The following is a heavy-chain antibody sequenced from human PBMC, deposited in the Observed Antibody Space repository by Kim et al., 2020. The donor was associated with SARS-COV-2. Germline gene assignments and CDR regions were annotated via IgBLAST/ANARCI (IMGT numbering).Heavy chain of an antibody. D-gene: IGHD4-17*01. V-gene: IGHV4-59*13. CDR3: ARYGPGDYGGGWDWFDP. CDR2: IYYSGST. J-gene: IGHJ5*02. CDR1: GGSISSYY. Sequence: SETLSLTCTVSGGSISSYYWSWIRQPPGKGLEWIGYIYYSGSTNYNPSLKSRVTISVDTSKNQFSLKLSSVTAADTAVYYCARYGPGDYGGGWDWFDPWGQGTLVTVSS.